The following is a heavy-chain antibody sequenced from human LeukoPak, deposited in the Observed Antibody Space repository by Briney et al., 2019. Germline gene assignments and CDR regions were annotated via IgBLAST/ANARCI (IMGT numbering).Heavy chain of an antibody. V-gene: IGHV3-48*03. J-gene: IGHJ4*02. Sequence: GGTLRLSCAASGFTFSTYEINWVREAPGKGLEWLSYISSSGGTIYYADPVKGRFTISRDNAKNSLYLHMNSLRAQDTAVYYCARGARGYTYGRFDYWGQGTLVTDSS. CDR3: ARGARGYTYGRFDY. D-gene: IGHD5-18*01. CDR2: ISSSGGTI. CDR1: GFTFSTYE.